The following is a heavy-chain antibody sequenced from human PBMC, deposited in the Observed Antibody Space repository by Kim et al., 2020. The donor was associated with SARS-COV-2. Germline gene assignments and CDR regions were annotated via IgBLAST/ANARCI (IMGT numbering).Heavy chain of an antibody. CDR2: VSNSGFKT. Sequence: GGSLRLSCAASGFTFRNYAMSWVRQAPGKGLEWVSSVSNSGFKTWYADSVKGRFTISRDNSENTMSLEMNSLRTEDTALYYCVRDAPDNNPPDAYDFWGQGTRVIVSS. CDR3: VRDAPDNNPPDAYDF. V-gene: IGHV3-23*01. J-gene: IGHJ3*01. CDR1: GFTFRNYA. D-gene: IGHD3-22*01.